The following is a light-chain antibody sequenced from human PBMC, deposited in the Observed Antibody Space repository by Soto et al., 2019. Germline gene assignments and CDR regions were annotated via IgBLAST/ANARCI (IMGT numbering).Light chain of an antibody. Sequence: DIQMTQSPSSLSASIGDTVTITCRASQDISNYLAWYQQKPGKVPELLIYAASTSQSGVPYRFTGSGSGTDFTLTINSLQPKDVATYYCQYYKTGPYTFGQGTKLEIK. J-gene: IGKJ2*01. V-gene: IGKV1-27*01. CDR3: QYYKTGPYT. CDR1: QDISNY. CDR2: AAS.